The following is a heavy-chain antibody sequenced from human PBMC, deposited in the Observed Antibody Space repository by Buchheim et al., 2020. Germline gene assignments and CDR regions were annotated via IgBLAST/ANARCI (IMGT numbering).Heavy chain of an antibody. CDR1: GGSFSGYY. Sequence: QVQLQQWGAGLLKPSETLSLTCAVYGGSFSGYYWSWIRQPPGKGLEWIGEINHSGSTNYNPSLKSRVTISVDTSKNQFSLKLSSATAADTAVYYCARGKRGSGWTFDYWGQGTL. CDR3: ARGKRGSGWTFDY. V-gene: IGHV4-34*01. D-gene: IGHD6-19*01. CDR2: INHSGST. J-gene: IGHJ4*02.